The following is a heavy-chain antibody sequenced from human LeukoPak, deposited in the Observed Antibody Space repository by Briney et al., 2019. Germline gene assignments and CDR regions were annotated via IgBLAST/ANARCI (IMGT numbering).Heavy chain of an antibody. CDR3: ARRHYDSSGYWGDYFDY. D-gene: IGHD3-22*01. CDR1: GGSISSYY. J-gene: IGHJ4*02. CDR2: IHYSGST. V-gene: IGHV4-59*08. Sequence: SETLSLTCTVSGGSISSYYWSWIRQPPGKGLEWIGYIHYSGSTNYNPSPKSRVTISIDTSENQFFLKLSSVTAADTAVYYCARRHYDSSGYWGDYFDYWGQGTLVTVSS.